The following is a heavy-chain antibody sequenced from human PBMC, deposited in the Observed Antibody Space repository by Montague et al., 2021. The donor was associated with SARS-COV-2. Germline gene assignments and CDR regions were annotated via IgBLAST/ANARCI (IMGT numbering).Heavy chain of an antibody. CDR3: ARLPYFYDSTHAFVV. V-gene: IGHV4-39*01. J-gene: IGHJ3*01. D-gene: IGHD3-22*01. CDR2: IFYSGST. Sequence: SETLSLTCTVSGGSISSSSYYWVWIRQPPGKGLEWIGNIFYSGSTYYNPSLKSRVTISVDTSKNQFSLRLSSAAAADTAVYYCARLPYFYDSTHAFVVWGQGTMVTVSS. CDR1: GGSISSSSYY.